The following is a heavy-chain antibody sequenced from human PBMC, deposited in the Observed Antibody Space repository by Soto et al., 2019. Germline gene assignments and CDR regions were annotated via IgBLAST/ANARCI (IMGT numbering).Heavy chain of an antibody. CDR1: GGSISSGDYY. CDR3: ARGVPEDYYDSSGYILGYFDL. CDR2: IYYSGST. Sequence: SETLSLTCTVSGGSISSGDYYWSWIRQPPGKGLEWIGYIYYSGSTYYNPSLKSRVTISVDTSKNQFSLKLSSVTAADTAVYYCARGVPEDYYDSSGYILGYFDLWGRGTLVTVSS. J-gene: IGHJ2*01. D-gene: IGHD3-22*01. V-gene: IGHV4-30-4*01.